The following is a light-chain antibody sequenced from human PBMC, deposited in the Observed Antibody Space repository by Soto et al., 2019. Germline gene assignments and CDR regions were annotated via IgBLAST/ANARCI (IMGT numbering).Light chain of an antibody. V-gene: IGKV3-11*01. CDR2: DAS. CDR3: QQRSNWAPLT. Sequence: EIVLTQSPATLSLSPGERATLSCRASQSVSSYLAWYQQKPGQAPRLLIYDASNRATGIPARFSGSGSGTDFTLTISSLEPEDFAVYYFQQRSNWAPLTFGVGTKVEIK. CDR1: QSVSSY. J-gene: IGKJ4*02.